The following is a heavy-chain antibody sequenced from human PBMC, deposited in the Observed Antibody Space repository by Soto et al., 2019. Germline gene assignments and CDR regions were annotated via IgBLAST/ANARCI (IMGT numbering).Heavy chain of an antibody. V-gene: IGHV1-2*04. J-gene: IGHJ3*02. CDR3: VRDGDSSNPPDAFDI. Sequence: ASVKVSCKASGYTFTGYYMHWVRQAPGQGLEWMGWINPNSGGTNYAQKFQGWVTMTRDTSISTAYMELSRLRTDDTAVYYCVRDGDSSNPPDAFDIWGQGTMVT. D-gene: IGHD6-13*01. CDR2: INPNSGGT. CDR1: GYTFTGYY.